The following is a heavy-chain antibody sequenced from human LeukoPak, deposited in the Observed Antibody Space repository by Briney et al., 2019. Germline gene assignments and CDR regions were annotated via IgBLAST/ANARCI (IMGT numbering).Heavy chain of an antibody. CDR3: ARIRRGSSSWYYFDS. CDR2: INWNGGNT. V-gene: IGHV3-20*04. J-gene: IGHJ4*02. Sequence: GGSLRLSCAVSGFTYDDYGMSWVRQAPGKGLEWVSGINWNGGNTGYADSVKGRFTISRDNAKNPLYLQMNSLRAEDAALYYCARIRRGSSSWYYFDSWGQGTLVTVSS. CDR1: GFTYDDYG. D-gene: IGHD6-13*01.